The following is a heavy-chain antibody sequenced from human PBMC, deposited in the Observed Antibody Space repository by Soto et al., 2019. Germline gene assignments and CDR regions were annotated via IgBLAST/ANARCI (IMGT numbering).Heavy chain of an antibody. CDR3: AKDMGSGYGYGMEF. V-gene: IGHV3-9*01. CDR2: ISWNSGSI. J-gene: IGHJ6*02. D-gene: IGHD5-12*01. Sequence: EVQVVESGGGLVPPGRSLRLSCAASGFTFDDYAMHWVRQAPGKGLEWVSGISWNSGSIGDADSVKGRFTISRDNAKNSLYLQMNSLRAEDTALYYCAKDMGSGYGYGMEFWGQGTTVTVSS. CDR1: GFTFDDYA.